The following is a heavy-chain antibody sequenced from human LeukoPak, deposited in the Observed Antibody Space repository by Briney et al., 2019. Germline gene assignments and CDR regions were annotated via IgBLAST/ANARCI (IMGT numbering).Heavy chain of an antibody. V-gene: IGHV3-7*01. CDR2: INQDGSDK. J-gene: IGHJ3*01. CDR3: VRGGAKGVVTDTFDV. CDR1: GFTFSRYW. Sequence: GGSLRLSCAASGFTFSRYWMSWIRQSPGKGLEWVANINQDGSDKYSVDSVKGRFTISRDNGKSSLFLQMNNLRGDDTAVYYCVRGGAKGVVTDTFDVWGQGTMVIVSS. D-gene: IGHD3-22*01.